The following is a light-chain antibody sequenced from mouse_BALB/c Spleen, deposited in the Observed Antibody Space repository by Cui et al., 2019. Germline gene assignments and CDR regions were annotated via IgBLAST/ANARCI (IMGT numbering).Light chain of an antibody. CDR2: YAS. J-gene: IGKJ4*01. CDR1: QRISKN. Sequence: DIVLTQSPATLSVTPGDSVSLSCRASQRISKNLNWYQQKSHASPRLLIKYASQSISGIPSRFSGSGSGTDFTLSINSVETEDFGMYFCQQSNSWPFTFGSGTKLEIK. V-gene: IGKV5-43*01. CDR3: QQSNSWPFT.